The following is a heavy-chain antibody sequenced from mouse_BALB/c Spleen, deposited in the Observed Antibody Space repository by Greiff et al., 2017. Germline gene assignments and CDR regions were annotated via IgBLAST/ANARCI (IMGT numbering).Heavy chain of an antibody. CDR3: ARLRYGYAMDY. D-gene: IGHD2-14*01. J-gene: IGHJ4*01. Sequence: EVQGVESGGGLVQPGGSLKLSCAASGFTFSSYTMSWVRQTPEKRLEWVAYISNGGGSTYYPDTVEGRFTISRDNAKNTLYLQMSSLKSEDTAMYYCARLRYGYAMDYWGQGTSVTVSA. CDR2: ISNGGGST. CDR1: GFTFSSYT. V-gene: IGHV5-12-2*01.